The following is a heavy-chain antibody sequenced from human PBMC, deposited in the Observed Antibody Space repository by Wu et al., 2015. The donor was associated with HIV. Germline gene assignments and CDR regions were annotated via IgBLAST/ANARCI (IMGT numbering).Heavy chain of an antibody. CDR1: RGTFNNYA. CDR2: IVPMYDTT. CDR3: ARDSPTEYCSGTSCLPYYYGLDV. Sequence: QVQLVQSGAEVKKPGSSMKVSCKASRGTFNNYAINWVRQAPGHGLEWMGRIVPMYDTTNYAQKFQGRVSITADDSSDTAYMELSSLRFEDTAVYYCARDSPTEYCSGTSCLPYYYGLDVWGQGTTVTVSS. J-gene: IGHJ6*02. D-gene: IGHD2-15*01. V-gene: IGHV1-69*15.